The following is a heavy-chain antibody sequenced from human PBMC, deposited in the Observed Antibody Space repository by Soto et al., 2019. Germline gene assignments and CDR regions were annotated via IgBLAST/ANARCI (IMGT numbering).Heavy chain of an antibody. Sequence: LRLSCAASGFPFTTYGMHWVREGPGKGLEWVAVISYDGSNTYYADSVKGRFTISRDNSKNTLYLQMNSLRAEDTAVYYCAKGLYYDILTGYYFDYWGQGTLVTVPQ. CDR1: GFPFTTYG. D-gene: IGHD3-9*01. CDR3: AKGLYYDILTGYYFDY. V-gene: IGHV3-30*18. J-gene: IGHJ4*02. CDR2: ISYDGSNT.